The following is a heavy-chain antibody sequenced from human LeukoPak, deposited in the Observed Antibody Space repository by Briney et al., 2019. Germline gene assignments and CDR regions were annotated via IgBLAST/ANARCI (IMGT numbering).Heavy chain of an antibody. V-gene: IGHV3-23*01. CDR2: ISGSGGST. D-gene: IGHD5-24*01. CDR1: GFTFSNYA. Sequence: GGSLRLSCAASGFTFSNYAMSWVRQAPGKGLEWVSAISGSGGSTFYADSVKGRFTISRDNSKNTLYLLMNSLRAEDTAVYYCAKGRDGYNPSYFDYWGQGTLVTVSS. CDR3: AKGRDGYNPSYFDY. J-gene: IGHJ4*02.